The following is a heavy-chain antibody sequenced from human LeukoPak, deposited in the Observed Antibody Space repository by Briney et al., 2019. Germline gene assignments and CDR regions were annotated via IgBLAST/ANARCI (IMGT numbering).Heavy chain of an antibody. CDR1: GFSFSNSG. V-gene: IGHV3-30*18. Sequence: GGSLRLSCAASGFSFSNSGMHWVRQAPGKGLEGVAIISYDGKHKYYADSVKGRFTVSRDNSKNPLNLQLNSLRTEDTAVYHCAKLTTMVRGVSYSFDYWGQGTLVAVSS. CDR3: AKLTTMVRGVSYSFDY. J-gene: IGHJ4*02. CDR2: ISYDGKHK. D-gene: IGHD3-10*01.